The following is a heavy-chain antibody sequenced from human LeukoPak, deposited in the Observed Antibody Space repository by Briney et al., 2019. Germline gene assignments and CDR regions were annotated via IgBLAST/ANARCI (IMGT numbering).Heavy chain of an antibody. V-gene: IGHV3-30*18. CDR2: ISYDGSNK. CDR3: AKDQEYGSGSYYPGRYNWFDP. Sequence: GGSLRLSCAASGFTFSSYGMHWVRQAPGKGLEWVAVISYDGSNKYYADSVKGRFTISRDNAKNSLYLQMNSLRAEDTAVYYCAKDQEYGSGSYYPGRYNWFDPWGQGTLVTVSS. CDR1: GFTFSSYG. D-gene: IGHD3-10*01. J-gene: IGHJ5*02.